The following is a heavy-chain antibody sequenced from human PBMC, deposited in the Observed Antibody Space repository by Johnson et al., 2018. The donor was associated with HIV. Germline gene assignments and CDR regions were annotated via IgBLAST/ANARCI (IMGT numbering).Heavy chain of an antibody. Sequence: VQLVVSGGGVVRPGGSLRLSCAASGFTFDDYGMSWVRQAPGKGLEWGSGINWKGGSTGYADAVKGRFTISRDNAKNSLYLQMNSLRAEDTALYYCARISGWYSPAFDIWGQGTMVTVSS. V-gene: IGHV3-20*04. CDR3: ARISGWYSPAFDI. CDR2: INWKGGST. CDR1: GFTFDDYG. D-gene: IGHD6-19*01. J-gene: IGHJ3*02.